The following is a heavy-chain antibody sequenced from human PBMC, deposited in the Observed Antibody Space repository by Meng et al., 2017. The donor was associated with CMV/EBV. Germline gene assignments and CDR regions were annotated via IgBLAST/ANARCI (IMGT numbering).Heavy chain of an antibody. V-gene: IGHV3-48*04. D-gene: IGHD1-7*01. J-gene: IGHJ4*02. CDR1: GFTFSSYS. CDR3: ARGWNYVDQRVFDY. CDR2: ISSSSSTI. Sequence: GGSLRLSCAASGFTFSSYSMNWVRQAPGKGLEWVSYISSSSSTIYYADSVKGRFTISRDNAKNSLYLQMNSLRAEDTAVYYCARGWNYVDQRVFDYWGQGPRSPSPQ.